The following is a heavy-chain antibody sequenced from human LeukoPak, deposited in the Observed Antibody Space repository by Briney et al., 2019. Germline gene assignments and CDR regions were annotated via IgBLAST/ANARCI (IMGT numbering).Heavy chain of an antibody. CDR1: RFTPSSYA. J-gene: IGHJ4*02. V-gene: IGHV3-30*04. D-gene: IGHD5-18*01. CDR2: ISYDGSNK. CDR3: ARVDTAYAAVLFYVDY. Sequence: GGSLRLSRAHSRFTPSSYAIYRVPQAPRKGLERVAVISYDGSNKYYADSVKGRFTISRDNSKNTLYLQMNSLRAEDTAVYYCARVDTAYAAVLFYVDYWGQGTLVTVSS.